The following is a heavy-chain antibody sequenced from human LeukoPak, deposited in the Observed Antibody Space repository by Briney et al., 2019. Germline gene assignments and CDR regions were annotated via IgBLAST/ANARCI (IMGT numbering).Heavy chain of an antibody. CDR2: IYHSGST. D-gene: IGHD2-21*01. CDR1: GYSISSGYY. Sequence: SETLSLTCTVSGYSISSGYYWGWIRQPPGKGLEWIGSIYHSGSTYYNPSLKSRVTISVDTSKNQFSLKLSSVTAADTAVYYCARRVGVALDYWGQGTLVTV. CDR3: ARRVGVALDY. J-gene: IGHJ4*02. V-gene: IGHV4-38-2*02.